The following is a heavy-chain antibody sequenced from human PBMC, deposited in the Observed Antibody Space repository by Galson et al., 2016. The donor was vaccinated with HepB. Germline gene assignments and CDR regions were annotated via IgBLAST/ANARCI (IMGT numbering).Heavy chain of an antibody. J-gene: IGHJ4*02. CDR1: GFTFNDYA. V-gene: IGHV3-23*01. CDR3: VKAACYDSRGYFRSCSSNQNFDY. CDR2: ISSESDNT. D-gene: IGHD3-22*01. Sequence: SLRLSCAASGFTFNDYAMNWVRQAPGKGLEWVSTISSESDNTYFADSVKGRFTISRDNSRNTLYLQMNSLRAEDTAIYYCVKAACYDSRGYFRSCSSNQNFDYWGQGTLVTVSS.